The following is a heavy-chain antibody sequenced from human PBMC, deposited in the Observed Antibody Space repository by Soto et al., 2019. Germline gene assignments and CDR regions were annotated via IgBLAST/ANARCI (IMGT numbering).Heavy chain of an antibody. CDR3: ARDGDGRLTKKPYYYNGMDV. J-gene: IGHJ6*01. Sequence: XETLSVTCTVSGGSLSSYEWSWIRQPPGTGLEWIGYVFYTGRANYNASLKSRVSISLDTSNYQFSLKLSSVTAAETAVYYCARDGDGRLTKKPYYYNGMDVWGPGTTVTVSS. D-gene: IGHD2-21*02. CDR1: GGSLSSYE. CDR2: VFYTGRA. V-gene: IGHV4-59*01.